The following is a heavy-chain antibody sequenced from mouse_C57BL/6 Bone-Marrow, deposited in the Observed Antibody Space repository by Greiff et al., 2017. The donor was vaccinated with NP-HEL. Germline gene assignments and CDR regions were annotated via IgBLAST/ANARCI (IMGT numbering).Heavy chain of an antibody. J-gene: IGHJ1*03. CDR1: GYTFTDYY. D-gene: IGHD2-1*01. CDR3: AIRGDYGNYLSFWYFDV. V-gene: IGHV1-26*01. Sequence: EVQLQQSGPELVKPGASVKISCKASGYTFTDYYMNWVKQSHGKSLEWIGDINPNNGGTSYNQKFKGKATLTADKSSSTAYMELRSLTSEDSAVYYCAIRGDYGNYLSFWYFDVWGTGTTVTVSS. CDR2: INPNNGGT.